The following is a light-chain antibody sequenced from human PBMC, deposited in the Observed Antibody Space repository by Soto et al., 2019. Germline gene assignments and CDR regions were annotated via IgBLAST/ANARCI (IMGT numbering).Light chain of an antibody. CDR1: SSDVGGYNY. V-gene: IGLV2-14*01. CDR2: DVS. Sequence: QSALTQPASVSGSPGQSITISCTGTSSDVGGYNYVSWYQQHPGKAPKLMIYDVSNWPSGVSNRFSGSKSGNTASLTMSGLQAEDEADYYCSSYTSSSSLWVFGTGTKLTVL. CDR3: SSYTSSSSLWV. J-gene: IGLJ1*01.